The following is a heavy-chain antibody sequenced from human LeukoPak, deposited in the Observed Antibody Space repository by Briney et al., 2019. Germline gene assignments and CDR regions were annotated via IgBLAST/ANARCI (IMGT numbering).Heavy chain of an antibody. CDR1: GFTFGDHA. J-gene: IGHJ6*02. CDR3: TRGPIQLWLYHGMDV. V-gene: IGHV3-49*04. D-gene: IGHD5-18*01. Sequence: GRSLRLSCTVSGFTFGDHAMSWVRQAPGKGLEWVGFIRSKTYGGTTEYAASVKGRFIISRDDSTSIAYLQMNSLKTEDTAVYYCTRGPIQLWLYHGMDVWGQGATVTVSS. CDR2: IRSKTYGGTT.